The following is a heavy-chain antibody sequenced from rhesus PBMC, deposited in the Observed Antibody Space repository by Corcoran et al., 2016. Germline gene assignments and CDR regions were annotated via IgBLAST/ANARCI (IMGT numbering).Heavy chain of an antibody. Sequence: QVQLQESGPGLVKPSETLSLTCAVSGGSISSNYWNWIRQSPGKGLVWIGYIYGGSGTPSYNPSLKRRVTMSTDTSKNQFYRKLSSVTAADTAVYYCARDQPNYRGFDYWGQGVLVTVSS. CDR2: IYGGSGTP. D-gene: IGHD3-16*01. CDR3: ARDQPNYRGFDY. V-gene: IGHV4-147*01. J-gene: IGHJ4*01. CDR1: GGSISSNY.